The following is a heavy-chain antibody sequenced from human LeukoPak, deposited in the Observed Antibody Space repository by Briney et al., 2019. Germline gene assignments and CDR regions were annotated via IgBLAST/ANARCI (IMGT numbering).Heavy chain of an antibody. J-gene: IGHJ4*02. Sequence: SVKVSCKASGGTFSNYGIGWVRQAPGQGLEWMGGIIPLSGTVNYAQKFQGRVTITADESTSTAYMELSSLRSEDTAVYYCARESVGATSPDFDYWGQGTLVTVSS. CDR3: ARESVGATSPDFDY. V-gene: IGHV1-69*01. CDR1: GGTFSNYG. CDR2: IIPLSGTV. D-gene: IGHD1-26*01.